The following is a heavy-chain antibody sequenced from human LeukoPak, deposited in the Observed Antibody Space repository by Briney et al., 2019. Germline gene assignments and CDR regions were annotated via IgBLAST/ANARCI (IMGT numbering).Heavy chain of an antibody. CDR2: INPSGGST. D-gene: IGHD3-16*02. Sequence: GASVKVSCKASGYTFTSYYMHWVRQAPGQGLEWMGIINPSGGSTNYAQKFQGRVTMTRDTSTSTVYMELSSLRSEDTAVYYCARVQARLRLGELSLSYWGQGTLVTVSS. J-gene: IGHJ4*02. V-gene: IGHV1-46*01. CDR1: GYTFTSYY. CDR3: ARVQARLRLGELSLSY.